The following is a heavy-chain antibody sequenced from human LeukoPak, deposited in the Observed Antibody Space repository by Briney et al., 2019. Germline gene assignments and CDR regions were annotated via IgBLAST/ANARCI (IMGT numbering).Heavy chain of an antibody. D-gene: IGHD3-22*01. CDR3: AKANYDSSGYAFDY. V-gene: IGHV3-30*18. CDR1: GFTFSHHG. J-gene: IGHJ4*02. CDR2: ISYDGSNQ. Sequence: GGSLRLSCAASGFTFSHHGMHWVRQAPGKGLERVAVISYDGSNQYYADSVKGRFTISRDNSKNTLYLQMNSLRAEDTAVYYCAKANYDSSGYAFDYWGQGTLVTVSS.